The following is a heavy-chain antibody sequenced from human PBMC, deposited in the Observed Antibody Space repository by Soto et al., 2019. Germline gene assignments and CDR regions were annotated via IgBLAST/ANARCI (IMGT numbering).Heavy chain of an antibody. CDR2: IWYDGSNK. V-gene: IGHV3-33*01. CDR1: GFTFSSYG. D-gene: IGHD3-9*01. J-gene: IGHJ6*02. CDR3: ARDRYFDRPPYGMDV. Sequence: GGSLRLSCAASGFTFSSYGMHWVRQAPGKGLEWVAVIWYDGSNKYYADSVKGRFTISRDNSKNTLYLQMNSLRAEDTAVYYCARDRYFDRPPYGMDVWGQGTTVTVSS.